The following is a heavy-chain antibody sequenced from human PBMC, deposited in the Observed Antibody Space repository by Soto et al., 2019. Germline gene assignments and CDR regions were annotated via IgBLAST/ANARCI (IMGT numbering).Heavy chain of an antibody. Sequence: PGGSLRLSCTASGFTFGDYSMSWFRQAPGRGLEWVGFIKSETYGGTTEYAASVKGRFTISRDDSKSIAYLQMNSLKTEDTAVYYCTRDGIPMIIVDAFDIWGQGTMVTVSS. CDR1: GFTFGDYS. V-gene: IGHV3-49*03. CDR3: TRDGIPMIIVDAFDI. D-gene: IGHD3-22*01. CDR2: IKSETYGGTT. J-gene: IGHJ3*02.